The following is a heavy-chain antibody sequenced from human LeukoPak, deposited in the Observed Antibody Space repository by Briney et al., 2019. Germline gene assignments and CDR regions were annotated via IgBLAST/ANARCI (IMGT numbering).Heavy chain of an antibody. D-gene: IGHD5-18*01. CDR2: IYYSGST. CDR3: ARRAYSYGYIFDY. V-gene: IGHV4-59*08. CDR1: GGSISSYY. Sequence: SETLSLTCTVSGGSISSYYWSWIRQPPGKGLEWIGYIYYSGSTNYNPSLKSRVTISVDTSKNQFSLKLSSVTAADTAVYYCARRAYSYGYIFDYWGQGTLVTVSS. J-gene: IGHJ4*02.